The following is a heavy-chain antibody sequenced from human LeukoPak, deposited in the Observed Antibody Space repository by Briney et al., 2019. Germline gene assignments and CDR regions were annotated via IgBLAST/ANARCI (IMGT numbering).Heavy chain of an antibody. V-gene: IGHV3-7*03. Sequence: GGSLRLSCAASGFTFSGFWMTWVRQAPGKGLEWVANIKQDGSEKYYVDSVKGRFTISRDNAKSSLYLQMNSLRAEDTAVYYCARARVVTKWIDYWGQGTLVTVSS. CDR3: ARARVVTKWIDY. CDR2: IKQDGSEK. D-gene: IGHD2-21*02. CDR1: GFTFSGFW. J-gene: IGHJ4*02.